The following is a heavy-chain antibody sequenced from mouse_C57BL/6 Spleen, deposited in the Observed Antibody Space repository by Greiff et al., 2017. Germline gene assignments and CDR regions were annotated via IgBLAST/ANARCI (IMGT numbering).Heavy chain of an antibody. D-gene: IGHD1-1*01. CDR2: IRNKANGYTT. Sequence: EVMLVESGGGLVQPGGSLSLSCAASGFTFTDYYMSWVRQPPGKALEWLGFIRNKANGYTTEYSASVKGRFTISRDNSQSILYLQMNALRAEDSATYDCARSSSTTVVATDYAMDYWGQGTSVTVSS. J-gene: IGHJ4*01. CDR3: ARSSSTTVVATDYAMDY. CDR1: GFTFTDYY. V-gene: IGHV7-3*01.